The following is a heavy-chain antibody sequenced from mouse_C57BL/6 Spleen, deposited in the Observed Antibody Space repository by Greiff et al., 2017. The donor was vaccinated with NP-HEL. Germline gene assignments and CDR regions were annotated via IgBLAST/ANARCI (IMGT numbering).Heavy chain of an antibody. CDR1: GYTFTSYW. D-gene: IGHD2-4*01. J-gene: IGHJ4*01. CDR2: IDPSDSYT. Sequence: QVQLKQPGAELVRPGTSVKLSCKASGYTFTSYWMHWVKQRPGQGLEWIGVIDPSDSYTNYNQKFKGKATLTVDTSSSTAYMQLSSLTSEDSAVYYCARIDYGAMDYWGQGTSVTVSS. CDR3: ARIDYGAMDY. V-gene: IGHV1-59*01.